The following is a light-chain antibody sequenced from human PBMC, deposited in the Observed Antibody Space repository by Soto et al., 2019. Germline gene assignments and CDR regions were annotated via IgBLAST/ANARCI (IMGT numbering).Light chain of an antibody. J-gene: IGKJ2*03. V-gene: IGKV3-20*01. Sequence: EIVLTQSPGTLSLSLGERATLSCRASQSVSSNYLAWYQQKPGQAPRLLIYGTSSRATGIPDRFSGSGSGTDFTLSISRLEPEDFAVYYCQQYCNGNSPRYSFGQGTRLEIK. CDR3: QQYCNGNSPRYS. CDR1: QSVSSNY. CDR2: GTS.